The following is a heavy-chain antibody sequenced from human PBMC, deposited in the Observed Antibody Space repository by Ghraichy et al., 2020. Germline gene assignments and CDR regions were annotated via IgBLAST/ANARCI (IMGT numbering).Heavy chain of an antibody. V-gene: IGHV2-5*01. CDR2: IYWNDDK. CDR3: ALGGDGYNYIGFDY. J-gene: IGHJ4*02. D-gene: IGHD5-24*01. CDR1: GFSLSTSGVG. Sequence: SGPTLVKPTQTLTLTCTFSGFSLSTSGVGVGWIRQPPGKALEWLALIYWNDDKRYSPSLKSRLTITKDTSKNQVVLTMTNMDPVDTATYYCALGGDGYNYIGFDYWGQGTLVTVSS.